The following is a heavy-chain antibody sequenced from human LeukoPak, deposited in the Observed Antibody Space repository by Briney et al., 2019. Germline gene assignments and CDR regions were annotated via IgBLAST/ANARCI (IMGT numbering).Heavy chain of an antibody. CDR2: ISYDGSNK. V-gene: IGHV3-30*18. J-gene: IGHJ1*01. D-gene: IGHD6-19*01. CDR1: GFTFSSYG. CDR3: AKDRSSGWYSFQH. Sequence: GRSLRLSCAASGFTFSSYGMHWVRQAPGKGLEWVAVISYDGSNKYYADSVKGRFTISRDNSKNTLYLQMNSLRPEDTAVYYCAKDRSSGWYSFQHWGQGTLVSVCS.